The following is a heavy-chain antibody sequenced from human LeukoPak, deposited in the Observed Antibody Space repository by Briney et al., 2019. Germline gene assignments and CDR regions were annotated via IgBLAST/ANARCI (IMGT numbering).Heavy chain of an antibody. CDR3: ARTRNYYDSTGYNWFDP. D-gene: IGHD3-22*01. Sequence: SETLSLTCTVSGGSISSYHWSWIRQPPGKGLEWIGYIYYSGSTNYNPSLKSRVTISVDTSKNQFSLNLSSVTAADTAVYYCARTRNYYDSTGYNWFDPWGQGTLATVSS. J-gene: IGHJ5*02. CDR1: GGSISSYH. CDR2: IYYSGST. V-gene: IGHV4-59*12.